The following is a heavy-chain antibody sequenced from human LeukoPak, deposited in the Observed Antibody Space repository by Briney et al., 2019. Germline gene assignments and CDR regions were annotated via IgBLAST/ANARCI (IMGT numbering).Heavy chain of an antibody. CDR1: GYTFTSYY. D-gene: IGHD2-15*01. Sequence: ASVKVSCKASGYTFTSYYMHWVRQAPGQGLEWMGIINPSGGSTSYAQKFQGRVTMTRDMSTSSVYMELSSLRSEDTAVYYCARDGSGGSCYFYWGQGTLVTVSS. CDR2: INPSGGST. V-gene: IGHV1-46*01. CDR3: ARDGSGGSCYFY. J-gene: IGHJ4*02.